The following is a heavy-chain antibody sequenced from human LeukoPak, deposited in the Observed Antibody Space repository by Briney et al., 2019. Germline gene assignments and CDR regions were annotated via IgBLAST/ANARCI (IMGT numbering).Heavy chain of an antibody. J-gene: IGHJ4*02. V-gene: IGHV3-48*03. CDR3: ARVGGVLWLGEPVDY. CDR2: IGSSGRTI. Sequence: GGSLRLSCEASGFTFSSYEMNWVRQAPGKGLEWVSFIGSSGRTIYYADSVKGRFTISRDNAKNSLYLQMNTLSAEDTAVYYCARVGGVLWLGEPVDYWGQGTLVTVSS. D-gene: IGHD3-10*01. CDR1: GFTFSSYE.